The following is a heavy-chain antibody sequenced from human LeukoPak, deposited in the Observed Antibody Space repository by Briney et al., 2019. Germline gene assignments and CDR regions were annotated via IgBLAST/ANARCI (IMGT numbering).Heavy chain of an antibody. V-gene: IGHV3-48*03. Sequence: GGSLRLSCAASGFTFSSYEMNWVRQAPGKGLEWLAYISGSGYTVYYADSVKGRFTISRDNAKNSQHLELNSLRDDDTAVYYCARSPRYCTAGSCYNYMDVWGKGTTVTVSS. CDR3: ARSPRYCTAGSCYNYMDV. CDR2: ISGSGYTV. J-gene: IGHJ6*03. CDR1: GFTFSSYE. D-gene: IGHD2-15*01.